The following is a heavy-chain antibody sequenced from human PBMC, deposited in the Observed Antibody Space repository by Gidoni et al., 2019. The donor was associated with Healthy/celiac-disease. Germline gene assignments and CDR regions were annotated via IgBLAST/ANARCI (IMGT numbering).Heavy chain of an antibody. D-gene: IGHD3-9*01. CDR3: ARHIYDILTGYYPDEYYFDY. CDR1: GGSISSSSYY. Sequence: QLQLQESGPGLVKPSETLSLTCTVSGGSISSSSYYWGWIRQPPGKGLEWFGSIYYSGSTYYNPSLKSRVTISVDTSKNQFSLKLSSVTAADTAVYYCARHIYDILTGYYPDEYYFDYWGQGTLVTVSS. V-gene: IGHV4-39*01. J-gene: IGHJ4*02. CDR2: IYYSGST.